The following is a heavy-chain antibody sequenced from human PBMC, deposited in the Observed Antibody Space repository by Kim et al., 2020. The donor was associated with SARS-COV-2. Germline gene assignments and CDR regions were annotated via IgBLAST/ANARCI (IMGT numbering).Heavy chain of an antibody. Sequence: GGSLRLSCAASGFTFSNAWMSWVRQAPGKGLEWVGRIKSKTDGGTTDYAAPVKGRFTISRDDSKNTLYLQMNSLKTEDTAVYYCTTPPIRYFDWLLYRNKYYFDYWGQGTLVTVSS. J-gene: IGHJ4*02. D-gene: IGHD3-9*01. CDR3: TTPPIRYFDWLLYRNKYYFDY. CDR1: GFTFSNAW. V-gene: IGHV3-15*01. CDR2: IKSKTDGGTT.